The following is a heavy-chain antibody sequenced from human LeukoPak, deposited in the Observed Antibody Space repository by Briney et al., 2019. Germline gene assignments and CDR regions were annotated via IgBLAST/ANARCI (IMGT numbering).Heavy chain of an antibody. J-gene: IGHJ3*02. D-gene: IGHD3-22*01. CDR1: GFTFSSYS. CDR3: ARDSYYYDTSDYYNAFDI. V-gene: IGHV3-48*01. CDR2: ISSSGSTI. Sequence: GGSLRLSCAASGFTFSSYSMNWVRQAPGKGLEWVSYISSSGSTIYYADSVKGRFTISRDNSKNTLYLQMNSLRAEDTAVYYCARDSYYYDTSDYYNAFDIWGQGTMVTVSS.